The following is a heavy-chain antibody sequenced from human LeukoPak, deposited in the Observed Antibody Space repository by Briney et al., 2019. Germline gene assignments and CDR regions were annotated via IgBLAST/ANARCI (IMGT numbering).Heavy chain of an antibody. CDR1: GYTFTGYY. D-gene: IGHD3-16*01. J-gene: IGHJ6*02. CDR2: INPNSGGT. CDR3: ARDGEMITFGGVRLNSYYYGMDV. V-gene: IGHV1-2*02. Sequence: ASVKVSCKASGYTFTGYYMHWVRQAPGQGLEWMGWINPNSGGTNYAQKFQGRVTMTRDTSISTAYMELSRLRSDDTAVYYCARDGEMITFGGVRLNSYYYGMDVWGQGTTVTVSS.